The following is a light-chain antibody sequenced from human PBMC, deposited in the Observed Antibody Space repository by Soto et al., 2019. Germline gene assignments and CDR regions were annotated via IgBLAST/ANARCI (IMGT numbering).Light chain of an antibody. CDR2: EAS. J-gene: IGKJ3*01. Sequence: EIVLTQSPDTLSLSPGERATLSCRASQSVGSYLAWYQQKPGQAPRLLIYEASNRATGISARFSGSGSGTDFTLTISSLEPEDFAVYFCHQRNNWPFTFGPGTKVDV. CDR1: QSVGSY. V-gene: IGKV3-11*01. CDR3: HQRNNWPFT.